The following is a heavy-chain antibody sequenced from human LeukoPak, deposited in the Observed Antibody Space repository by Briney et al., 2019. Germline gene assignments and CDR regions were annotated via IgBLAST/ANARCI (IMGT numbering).Heavy chain of an antibody. D-gene: IGHD1/OR15-1a*01. CDR3: ARGTRSPYYYYYYMDV. CDR2: IWYDGSNK. V-gene: IGHV3-33*08. CDR1: GFSVSSTY. Sequence: GGSLRLSCAASGFSVSSTYMSWVRQAPGKGLEWVAVIWYDGSNKYYADSVKGRFTISRDNSKNTLYLQMNSLRAEDTAVYYCARGTRSPYYYYYYMDVWGKGTTVTVSS. J-gene: IGHJ6*03.